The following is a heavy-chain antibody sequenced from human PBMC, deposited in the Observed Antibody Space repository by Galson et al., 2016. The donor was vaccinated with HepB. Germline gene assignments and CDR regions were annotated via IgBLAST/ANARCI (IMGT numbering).Heavy chain of an antibody. D-gene: IGHD1-26*01. CDR2: IYYSGST. J-gene: IGHJ4*02. CDR3: ASYRLSGSYYRAGGNFDY. CDR1: GGSISHFY. V-gene: IGHV4-59*04. Sequence: SETLSLTCIVSGGSISHFYWSWIRQPPGKGLEWIGYIYYSGSTYYNPSLKSRVTISVDTSKNQFSLKLSSVTAADTAVYYCASYRLSGSYYRAGGNFDYWGQGTLVTVSS.